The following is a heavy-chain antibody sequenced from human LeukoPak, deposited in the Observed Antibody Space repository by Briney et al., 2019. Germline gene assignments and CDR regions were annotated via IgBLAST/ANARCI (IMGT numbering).Heavy chain of an antibody. J-gene: IGHJ5*02. CDR1: GFTFSRFW. Sequence: GGSLRLSCAASGFTFSRFWMSWVRQAPGKGLEWVANIKQDGSEKYYVDSVRGRFTISRDNAKNSLSLQMNSLGAEDTAVYYCARDGCTSTTCSTLGGFSSWGQGTLVTVSS. D-gene: IGHD2-2*01. CDR2: IKQDGSEK. V-gene: IGHV3-7*01. CDR3: ARDGCTSTTCSTLGGFSS.